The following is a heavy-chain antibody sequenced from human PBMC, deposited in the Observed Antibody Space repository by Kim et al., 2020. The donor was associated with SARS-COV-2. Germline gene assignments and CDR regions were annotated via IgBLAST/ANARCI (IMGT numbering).Heavy chain of an antibody. D-gene: IGHD6-19*01. J-gene: IGHJ4*01. V-gene: IGHV3-23*01. Sequence: GGSLRLSCAASGFTFNIYAMSWVRQAPGKGLEWVSVTSASDGSTYYADSVRGRFTISRDNSKNTVYLQMNSLRAEDTAVYYCAKDRRSSGWYSVVSFDS. CDR3: AKDRRSSGWYSVVSFDS. CDR2: TSASDGST. CDR1: GFTFNIYA.